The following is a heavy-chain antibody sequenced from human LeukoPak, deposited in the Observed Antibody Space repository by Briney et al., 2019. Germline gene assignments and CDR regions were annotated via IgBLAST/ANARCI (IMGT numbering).Heavy chain of an antibody. CDR2: IKEDGTET. J-gene: IGHJ4*02. V-gene: IGHV3-7*03. D-gene: IGHD5-24*01. CDR3: AKEGRSLQTY. CDR1: GFMFSSNW. Sequence: GGSLRLFCAASGFMFSSNWMSWVRLAPGKGLEWVANIKEDGTETYYVDSVKGRFTISRDNAKNSLYLQMNSLRVEDTAVYYCAKEGRSLQTYWGQGTLVTVSS.